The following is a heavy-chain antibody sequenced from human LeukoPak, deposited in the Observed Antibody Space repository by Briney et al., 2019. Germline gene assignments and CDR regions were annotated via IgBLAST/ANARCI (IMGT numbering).Heavy chain of an antibody. CDR1: GGSISSGTYY. CDR2: IYTSGST. Sequence: SETLSLTCTVSGGSISSGTYYWSWIRQPAGKGLEWIGRIYTSGSTNYNSSLKSRVTISVDTSKNQFSLKLSSVTAADTAVYYCARGVNSGYFDYCGQGTLVTVSS. J-gene: IGHJ4*02. V-gene: IGHV4-61*02. CDR3: ARGVNSGYFDY. D-gene: IGHD1-26*01.